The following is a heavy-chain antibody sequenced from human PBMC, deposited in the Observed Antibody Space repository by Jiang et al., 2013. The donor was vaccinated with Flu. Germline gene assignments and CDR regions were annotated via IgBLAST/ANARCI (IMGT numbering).Heavy chain of an antibody. CDR2: IYYSGST. D-gene: IGHD3-22*01. CDR3: ARSESDSSGYYSS. Sequence: GLVKPSETLSLTCTVSGGSISSSSYYWGWIRQPPGKGLEWIGSIYYSGSTYYNPSLKSRVTISVDTSKNQFSLKLSSVTAADTAVYYCARSESDSSGYYSSWGQGTLVTVSS. V-gene: IGHV4-39*01. CDR1: GGSISSSSYY. J-gene: IGHJ4*02.